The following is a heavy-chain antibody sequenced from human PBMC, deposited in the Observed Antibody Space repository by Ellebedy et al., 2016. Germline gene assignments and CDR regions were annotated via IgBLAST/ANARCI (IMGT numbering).Heavy chain of an antibody. V-gene: IGHV4-59*08. Sequence: GSLRLSCTVSGGSISSYYWSWIRQPPGKGLEWIGYIYYSGSTNYNPSLKSRVTISVDTSKNQFSLKLSSVTAADTAVYYCARLPVAGPFDYWGQGTLVTVSS. J-gene: IGHJ4*02. CDR3: ARLPVAGPFDY. CDR2: IYYSGST. CDR1: GGSISSYY. D-gene: IGHD6-19*01.